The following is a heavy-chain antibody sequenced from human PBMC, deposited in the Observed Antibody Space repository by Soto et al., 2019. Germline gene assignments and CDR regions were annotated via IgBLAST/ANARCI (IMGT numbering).Heavy chain of an antibody. CDR1: GGSFSGYY. V-gene: IGHV4-34*01. Sequence: QVQLQQWGAGLLKPSETLSLTCAIYGGSFSGYYWSWIRQPPGKGLEWIGEINHSGSTNYNPSLKSRVTISVDTSKNQFSLKLSSVTAADTAVYYCTRGVREYCSGGSCYIDPWGQGTLVNVSS. D-gene: IGHD2-15*01. CDR2: INHSGST. CDR3: TRGVREYCSGGSCYIDP. J-gene: IGHJ5*02.